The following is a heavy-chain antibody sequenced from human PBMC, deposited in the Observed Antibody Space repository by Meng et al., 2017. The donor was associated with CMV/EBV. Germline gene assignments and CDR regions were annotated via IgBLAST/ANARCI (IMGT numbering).Heavy chain of an antibody. CDR1: GFTFSDYY. CDR3: ARDRTGYPFDY. J-gene: IGHJ4*02. V-gene: IGHV3-11*05. Sequence: QVQLGGSGGGLVKPGGALRLACAASGFTFSDYYMSWIRQTPGKGLEWVSYISSSSSYTNYADSVKGRFTISRDNAKNSLYLQMNSLRAEDTAVYYCARDRTGYPFDYWGQGTLVTVSS. CDR2: ISSSSSYT. D-gene: IGHD3/OR15-3a*01.